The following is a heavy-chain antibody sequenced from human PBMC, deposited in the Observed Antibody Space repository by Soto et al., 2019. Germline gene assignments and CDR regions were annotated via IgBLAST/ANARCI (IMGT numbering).Heavy chain of an antibody. J-gene: IGHJ6*02. V-gene: IGHV3-15*07. CDR3: TTVWNDVSVCYYYYGMDV. D-gene: IGHD1-1*01. Sequence: EVQLVESGGGLVKPGGSLRLSCAASGFTFSNAWMNWVRQAPGKGLEWVGRIKSKTDGGTTDYAAPVKGRFTISRDDSKNTLYLQMNSLKTEDTAVYYCTTVWNDVSVCYYYYGMDVWGQGTTVTVSS. CDR1: GFTFSNAW. CDR2: IKSKTDGGTT.